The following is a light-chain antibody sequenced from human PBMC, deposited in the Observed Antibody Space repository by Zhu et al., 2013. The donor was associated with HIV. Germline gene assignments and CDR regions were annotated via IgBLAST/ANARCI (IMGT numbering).Light chain of an antibody. CDR3: QQYNNWPRT. Sequence: EIVMTQSPATLSVSPGERATLSCRASQSVSSNLAWYQQKPGQAPRLLIYGASTRATRLPARFTGSGSGTEFILTISSLQSEDFAVYYCQQYNNWPRTFGQGTRLEIK. V-gene: IGKV3-15*01. J-gene: IGKJ5*01. CDR1: QSVSSN. CDR2: GAS.